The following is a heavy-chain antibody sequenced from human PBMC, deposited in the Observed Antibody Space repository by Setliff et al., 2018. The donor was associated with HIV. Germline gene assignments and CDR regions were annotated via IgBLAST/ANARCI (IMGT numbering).Heavy chain of an antibody. J-gene: IGHJ4*02. D-gene: IGHD1-1*01. CDR1: GGSFRGYY. Sequence: SETLSLTCAVYGGSFRGYYWTWIRQPPGKGLEWIGEINHSGSTSYNPSLMSRVTISVDTSKDQFSLKLRSVTAADTAVYYCARGASKELDYWGPGTLVTVSS. V-gene: IGHV4-34*01. CDR3: ARGASKELDY. CDR2: INHSGST.